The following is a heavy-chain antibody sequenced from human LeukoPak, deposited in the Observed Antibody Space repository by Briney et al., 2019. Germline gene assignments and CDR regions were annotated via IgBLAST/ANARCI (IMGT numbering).Heavy chain of an antibody. CDR1: GGSLSPYY. CDR3: ARHGGGGESYPRVFDY. V-gene: IGHV4-59*08. Sequence: SETLSLTSTVSGGSLSPYYWSWIRQPPGKGLEWIGYIYYSGSTSYNPSLKSRVTISVDTSKHQFSLKLSSVTAADTAVYYCARHGGGGESYPRVFDYWGRGNLVTVSS. J-gene: IGHJ4*02. D-gene: IGHD1-26*01. CDR2: IYYSGST.